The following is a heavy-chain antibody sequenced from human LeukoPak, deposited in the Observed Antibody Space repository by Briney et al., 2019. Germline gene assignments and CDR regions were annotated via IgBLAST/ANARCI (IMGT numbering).Heavy chain of an antibody. J-gene: IGHJ4*02. CDR1: GGSFSDYY. V-gene: IGHV4-34*01. CDR3: VRGYREHQTFYSAHYFDY. D-gene: IGHD1/OR15-1a*01. Sequence: SGTLSLTCAVYGGSFSDYYWNWIRQPPGKGLEWIGEINYFGSTNYNPSLKSRVTISGDTSKNQFSLRLNSVTAADTAVYYCVRGYREHQTFYSAHYFDYWAQGTLVTVSS. CDR2: INYFGST.